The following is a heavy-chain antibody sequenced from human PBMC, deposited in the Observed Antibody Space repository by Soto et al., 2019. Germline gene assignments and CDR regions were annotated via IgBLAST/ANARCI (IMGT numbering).Heavy chain of an antibody. CDR3: ARAGFERLYFDQ. CDR1: GFTVPNGY. D-gene: IGHD1-1*01. CDR2: GYTSARA. J-gene: IGHJ4*02. V-gene: IGHV3-53*01. Sequence: EVPLVESGGDLIQPGGSLSLSCTATGFTVPNGYMAWVRQAPGKGLEWVSVGYTSARASHADSVKGRFSVSRDISTNMFFLQMNKLSAEDLATYYCARAGFERLYFDQWGRGTLVTVSS.